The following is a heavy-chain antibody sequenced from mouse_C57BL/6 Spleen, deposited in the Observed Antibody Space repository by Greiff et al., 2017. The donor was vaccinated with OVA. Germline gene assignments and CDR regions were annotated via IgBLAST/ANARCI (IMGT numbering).Heavy chain of an antibody. D-gene: IGHD1-1*01. CDR1: GYSFTGYY. V-gene: IGHV1-42*01. J-gene: IGHJ1*03. CDR2: INPSTGGT. Sequence: VQLKESGPELVKPGASVKISCKASGYSFTGYYMNWVKQSPEKSLEWIGEINPSTGGTTYNQKFKAKATLTVDKSSSTAYMQLKSLTSEDSAVYYCARSGDGSQSHYWYFDVWGTGTTVTVSS. CDR3: ARSGDGSQSHYWYFDV.